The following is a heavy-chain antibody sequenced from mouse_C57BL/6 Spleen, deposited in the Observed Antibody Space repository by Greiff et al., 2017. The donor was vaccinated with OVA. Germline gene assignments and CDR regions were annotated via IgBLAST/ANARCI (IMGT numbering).Heavy chain of an antibody. CDR2: ISDGGSYT. D-gene: IGHD2-5*01. V-gene: IGHV5-4*01. CDR3: ARDSNYDY. CDR1: GFTFSSYA. Sequence: EVQGVESGGGLVKPGGSLKLSCAASGFTFSSYAMSWVRQTPEKRLEWVATISDGGSYTNYPDNVKGRFTITRDNAKNNLYLQMSHLKSEDTAMYYCARDSNYDYWGQGTTLTVSS. J-gene: IGHJ2*01.